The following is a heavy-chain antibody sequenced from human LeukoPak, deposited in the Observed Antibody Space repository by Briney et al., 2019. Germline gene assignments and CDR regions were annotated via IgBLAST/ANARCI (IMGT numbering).Heavy chain of an antibody. Sequence: GGSLRLSCVASGFTLSNFYINWVRQAPGMGLEWVSYISSSGSPIYYADSVKGRFSISRDNAKNSLHLQMSSLRDEDTAAYYCARGRPGYYFDYWGQGTLVTVSS. V-gene: IGHV3-48*02. CDR1: GFTLSNFY. J-gene: IGHJ4*02. CDR3: ARGRPGYYFDY. CDR2: ISSSGSPI.